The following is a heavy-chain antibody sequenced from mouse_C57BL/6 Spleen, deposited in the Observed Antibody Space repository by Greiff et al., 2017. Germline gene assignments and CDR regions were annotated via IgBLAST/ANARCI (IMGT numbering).Heavy chain of an antibody. Sequence: EVQRVESGGGLVKPGGSLKLSCAASGFTFSDYGMHWVRQAPEKGLEWVAYISSGSSTIYYADTVKGRFTISRDNAKNTLFLQMTSLRSEDTDMYYCARRGDGYYGAMDYWGQGTSVTVSS. J-gene: IGHJ4*01. CDR3: ARRGDGYYGAMDY. CDR1: GFTFSDYG. CDR2: ISSGSSTI. D-gene: IGHD2-3*01. V-gene: IGHV5-17*01.